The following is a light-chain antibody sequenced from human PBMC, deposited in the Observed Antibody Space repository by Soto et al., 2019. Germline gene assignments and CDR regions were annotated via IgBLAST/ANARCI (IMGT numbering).Light chain of an antibody. CDR1: NSNIGSNT. J-gene: IGLJ1*01. Sequence: QSVLTQTPSASATPGQRVTISCSGTNSNIGSNTITWCQQLPGTAPKRLIHSNNQRPSGVPDRFSASKSGTSASLAISGLQSEDEADYYCAAWDDSLNGYVFGTGTKVTVL. V-gene: IGLV1-44*01. CDR2: SNN. CDR3: AAWDDSLNGYV.